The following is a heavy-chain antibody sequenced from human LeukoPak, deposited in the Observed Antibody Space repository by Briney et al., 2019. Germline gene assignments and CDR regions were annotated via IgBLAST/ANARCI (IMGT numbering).Heavy chain of an antibody. CDR3: ATVGSRANWNDVASWFDP. V-gene: IGHV1-24*01. D-gene: IGHD1-1*01. CDR1: GYTLTELT. J-gene: IGHJ5*02. Sequence: ASVKVSCKVSGYTLTELTMHWVRQAPGKGLEWMGGFDPEDGETIYAQKFQGRVTITEDTSTDTAYMELSSLRSEDTAVYYCATVGSRANWNDVASWFDPWGQGTLVTVSS. CDR2: FDPEDGET.